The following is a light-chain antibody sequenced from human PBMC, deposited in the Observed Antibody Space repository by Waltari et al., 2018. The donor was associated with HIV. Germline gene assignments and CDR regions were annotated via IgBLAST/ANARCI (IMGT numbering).Light chain of an antibody. V-gene: IGKV1-5*03. CDR1: QTVNTW. CDR2: KAS. CDR3: QQYSSFWT. Sequence: DIQMAQSPSNLSASVGDRVTITCRASQTVNTWLAWYQQKPGGATQLLIYKASILENGVPSRFSGSGSGTDFTLTISRLQPDDVGFYYCQQYSSFWTFGQGTKVQVK. J-gene: IGKJ1*01.